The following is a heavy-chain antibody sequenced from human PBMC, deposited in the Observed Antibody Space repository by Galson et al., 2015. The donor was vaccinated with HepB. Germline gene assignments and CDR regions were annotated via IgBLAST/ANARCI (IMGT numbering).Heavy chain of an antibody. Sequence: QSGAEVKKPGESLRISCKGSGYSFTSYWISWVRQMPGKGLEWMGRIDPSDSYTNYSPSFQGHVTISADKSISTAYLQWSSLKASDTAMYYCARQTDLGVVSFLYYFDYWGQGTLVTVSS. D-gene: IGHD3-3*01. V-gene: IGHV5-10-1*01. CDR2: IDPSDSYT. CDR3: ARQTDLGVVSFLYYFDY. CDR1: GYSFTSYW. J-gene: IGHJ4*02.